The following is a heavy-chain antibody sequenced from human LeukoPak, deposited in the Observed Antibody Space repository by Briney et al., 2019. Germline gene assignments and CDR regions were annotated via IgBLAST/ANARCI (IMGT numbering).Heavy chain of an antibody. CDR2: IYYSGST. CDR3: ASGSGSQSVANWFDP. D-gene: IGHD3-10*01. CDR1: GYSISSGYY. J-gene: IGHJ5*02. V-gene: IGHV4-38-2*02. Sequence: PSETLSLTCTVSGYSISSGYYWGWIRQPPGKGLEWIGSIYYSGSTYYNPSLKSRVTISVDTSKNQFSPKLSSVTAADTAVYYCASGSGSQSVANWFDPWGQGTLVTVSS.